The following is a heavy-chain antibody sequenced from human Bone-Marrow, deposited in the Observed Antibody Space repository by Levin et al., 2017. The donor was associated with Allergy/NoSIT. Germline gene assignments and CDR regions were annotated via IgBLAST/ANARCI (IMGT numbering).Heavy chain of an antibody. CDR1: AFTFSNYW. J-gene: IGHJ3*02. CDR3: ARAFICSGYCHAFDM. V-gene: IGHV3-74*01. CDR2: INNDGSST. D-gene: IGHD3-3*01. Sequence: GGSLRLSCAASAFTFSNYWMHWVRQAPGKGLVWVSRINNDGSSTSYADSVKGRFTISRDNAKNTLYLQMDRLRAEDTAVYYCARAFICSGYCHAFDMWGQGTMVTVSS.